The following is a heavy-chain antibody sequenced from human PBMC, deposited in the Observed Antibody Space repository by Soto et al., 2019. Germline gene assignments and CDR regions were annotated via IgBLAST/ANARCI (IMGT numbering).Heavy chain of an antibody. CDR1: GGSFSDYY. Sequence: SGTLALTCAVSGGSFSDYYWSWTRQPPGKGLEWIGEINHSGSTNYNPSLKSRVTISVDTSKNQFSLKLSSVTAADTAVYYCARTKWLRLSNWFDPWGLGTLVTVSS. CDR3: ARTKWLRLSNWFDP. J-gene: IGHJ5*02. D-gene: IGHD5-12*01. V-gene: IGHV4-34*01. CDR2: INHSGST.